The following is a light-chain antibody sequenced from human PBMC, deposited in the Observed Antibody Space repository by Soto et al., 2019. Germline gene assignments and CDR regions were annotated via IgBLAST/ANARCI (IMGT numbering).Light chain of an antibody. CDR2: EVS. V-gene: IGLV2-8*01. Sequence: QSALTQPPSASGSPGQSVTISCTGTSSVVGGYNYVSWYQQHPGKAPKLMIYEVSKRPSGVPDRFSASKSGNTASLTVSGLQAEDEADYYCRSYAGSNSYVFGTGTMVTVL. CDR3: RSYAGSNSYV. CDR1: SSVVGGYNY. J-gene: IGLJ1*01.